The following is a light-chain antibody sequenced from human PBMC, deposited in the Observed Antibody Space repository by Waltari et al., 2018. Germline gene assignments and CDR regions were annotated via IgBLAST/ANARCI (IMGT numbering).Light chain of an antibody. CDR3: QHYVRLPVT. CDR2: GAS. Sequence: EIMLTQSPGTLSLSPGERATLSCRTSQSIGGSLAWYQQKPGQAPRLLIYGASSRATDIPDRFSGSGSGTDFSLTINTLEPEDCALYYCQHYVRLPVTFGQGTKVEIK. J-gene: IGKJ1*01. CDR1: QSIGGS. V-gene: IGKV3-20*01.